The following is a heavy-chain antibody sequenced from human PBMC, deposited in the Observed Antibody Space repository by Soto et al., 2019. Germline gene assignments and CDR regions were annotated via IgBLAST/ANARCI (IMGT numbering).Heavy chain of an antibody. D-gene: IGHD6-19*01. J-gene: IGHJ4*02. CDR2: TSHDEGKI. CDR1: GFTFSDYA. CDR3: ARGRYNNGWYYYDY. V-gene: IGHV3-33*01. Sequence: QVQLVESGGGVVQPGMSLSLSCGASGFTFSDYAMDWVRQAPGKGLEWVALTSHDEGKISYADSVKGRFTISRGNSEKTLYLQMHSLSAEDTAVYYCARGRYNNGWYYYDYWGQGTLVTVSS.